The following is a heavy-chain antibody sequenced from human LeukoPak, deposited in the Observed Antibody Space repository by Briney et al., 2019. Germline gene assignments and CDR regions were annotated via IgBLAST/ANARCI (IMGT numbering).Heavy chain of an antibody. V-gene: IGHV1-2*02. CDR3: VRGLTTVATWLYL. J-gene: IGHJ2*01. D-gene: IGHD4-17*01. Sequence: ASVKVSCKASGYTSTGYYMHWVRQAPGQGLEWMGWISPNSGDTKSAQKFQGRITMTRDTSISTAYMEVSRLRSDDTAVYYCVRGLTTVATWLYLWGRGTLVTVSS. CDR2: ISPNSGDT. CDR1: GYTSTGYY.